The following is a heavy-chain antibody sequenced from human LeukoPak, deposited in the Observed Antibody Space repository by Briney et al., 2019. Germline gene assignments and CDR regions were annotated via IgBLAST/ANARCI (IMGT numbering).Heavy chain of an antibody. CDR3: TRTGRTSTRVFDY. D-gene: IGHD1-14*01. CDR2: VSGYDGKT. J-gene: IGHJ4*02. CDR1: DYIFTSYG. Sequence: SVKVSCKASDYIFTSYGINWVRQAPGQGLDWMGWVSGYDGKTQYAQKFQGRVTVTIDTSTRTAYMEMRSLRSDDTAVYFCTRTGRTSTRVFDYWGQGTAVTVSS. V-gene: IGHV1-18*01.